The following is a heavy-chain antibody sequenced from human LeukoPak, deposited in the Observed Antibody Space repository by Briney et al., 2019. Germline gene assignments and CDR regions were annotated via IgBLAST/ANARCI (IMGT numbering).Heavy chain of an antibody. CDR1: GFTFSSYA. Sequence: QAGGSLRLSCAASGFTFSSYAMSWVRQAPGKGLEWVSAISGSGGSTYYADSVKGRFTISRDNSKNTLYLQMNGLRAEDTAVYYCAKTMIAEYYFDYWGQGTLVTVSS. J-gene: IGHJ4*02. CDR2: ISGSGGST. CDR3: AKTMIAEYYFDY. V-gene: IGHV3-23*01. D-gene: IGHD3-22*01.